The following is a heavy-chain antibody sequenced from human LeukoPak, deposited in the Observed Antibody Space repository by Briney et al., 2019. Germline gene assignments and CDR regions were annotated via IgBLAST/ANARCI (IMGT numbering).Heavy chain of an antibody. CDR3: ARAGGRSWFDP. Sequence: ASVKVSCKASGYTFTGYYMHWVRQAPGQGLEWMGWINPSSGGTNYAQKFQGRVTMTTDTSMSTAYMELSRLTSDDTAVYYCARAGGRSWFDPWGQGTLVTVSS. CDR2: INPSSGGT. CDR1: GYTFTGYY. J-gene: IGHJ5*02. V-gene: IGHV1-2*02.